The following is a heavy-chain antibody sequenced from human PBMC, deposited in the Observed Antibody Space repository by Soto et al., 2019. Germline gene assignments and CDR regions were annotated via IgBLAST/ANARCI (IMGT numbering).Heavy chain of an antibody. J-gene: IGHJ4*02. CDR2: IYYSGST. CDR3: ATYYDFWSGYFFDY. D-gene: IGHD3-3*01. V-gene: IGHV4-39*01. Sequence: SETLSLTCTVSGGSISSSIYYWGWIRQPPGKGLEWIGSIYYSGSTYYNPSLKSRVTISVDTSKNQFSLKLSSVTAADTAVYYCATYYDFWSGYFFDYWGQGTLVTVSS. CDR1: GGSISSSIYY.